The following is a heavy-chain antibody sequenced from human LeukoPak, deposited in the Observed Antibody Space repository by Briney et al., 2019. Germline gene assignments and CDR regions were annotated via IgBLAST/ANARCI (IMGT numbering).Heavy chain of an antibody. Sequence: GESLKISCKGSGYTFSIYWIGWVRQMPGKGLEWMGVIYPGDSDTRYSPSFQGQVTISVDKSISSAYLQWSVLKASDTAMYYCVRQDGSGSYYFDYWGQGTLVTVST. CDR2: IYPGDSDT. CDR3: VRQDGSGSYYFDY. D-gene: IGHD6-19*01. J-gene: IGHJ4*02. CDR1: GYTFSIYW. V-gene: IGHV5-51*01.